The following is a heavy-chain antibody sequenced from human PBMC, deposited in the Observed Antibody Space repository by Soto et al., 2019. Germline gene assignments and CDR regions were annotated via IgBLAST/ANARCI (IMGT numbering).Heavy chain of an antibody. V-gene: IGHV1-2*02. D-gene: IGHD6-13*01. CDR3: ARVIGGAAAGSRM. Sequence: QVQLVQSGAEVKKPGASVKVSCKASGYTFTGYYMHWVRQAPGQGLEWMGWINPNSGGTNYAQKFQGRVTMTRDTSISTAYMELRSLRSDDTAVYYCARVIGGAAAGSRMWGQGTLVTVSS. CDR2: INPNSGGT. CDR1: GYTFTGYY. J-gene: IGHJ4*02.